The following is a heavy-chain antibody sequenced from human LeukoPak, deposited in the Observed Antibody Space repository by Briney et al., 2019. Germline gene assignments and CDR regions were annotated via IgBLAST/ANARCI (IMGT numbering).Heavy chain of an antibody. Sequence: SETLSLTCAVYGGSFSGYYWSWIRQPPGKGLEWIGEINHRGSTNYNPSLKSRVTISVDTSKNQFSLKLSSVTAADTAVYYCARQGVGATDCWGQGTRVTVSS. CDR2: INHRGST. J-gene: IGHJ4*02. D-gene: IGHD1-26*01. V-gene: IGHV4-34*01. CDR3: ARQGVGATDC. CDR1: GGSFSGYY.